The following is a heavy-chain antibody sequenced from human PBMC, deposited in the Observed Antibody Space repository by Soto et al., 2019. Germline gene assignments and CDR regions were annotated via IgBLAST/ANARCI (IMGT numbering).Heavy chain of an antibody. Sequence: SETLSLTCAVSGGSISSGGYSWSWIRQPPGKGLEWIGYIYHSGSTYYNPSLKSRVTISVDRSKNQFSLKLSSVTAADTAVYYCARAGGSRYCSSTSCPYFDYWGQGTLVTVS. J-gene: IGHJ4*02. CDR2: IYHSGST. D-gene: IGHD2-2*01. V-gene: IGHV4-30-2*01. CDR3: ARAGGSRYCSSTSCPYFDY. CDR1: GGSISSGGYS.